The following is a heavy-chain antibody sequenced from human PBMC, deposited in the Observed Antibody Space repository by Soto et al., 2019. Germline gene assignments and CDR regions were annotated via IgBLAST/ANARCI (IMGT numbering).Heavy chain of an antibody. CDR1: GFTFSSYA. V-gene: IGHV3-30-3*01. D-gene: IGHD2-21*01. J-gene: IGHJ4*02. CDR3: ARVEMATTNPYYFDY. CDR2: ISYDGSNK. Sequence: QVQLVESGGGVVQPGRSLRLSCAASGFTFSSYAMHWVRQAPGKGLEWVAVISYDGSNKYYADSVKGRFTISRDNSKNTLERQMNSLRAEDTAVYYCARVEMATTNPYYFDYWGQGTLVTVSS.